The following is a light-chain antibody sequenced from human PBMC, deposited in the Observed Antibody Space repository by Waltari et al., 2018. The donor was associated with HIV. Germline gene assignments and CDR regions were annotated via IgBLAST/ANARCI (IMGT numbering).Light chain of an antibody. CDR3: SSFSSSSTPYV. V-gene: IGLV2-14*03. J-gene: IGLJ1*01. CDR2: DVS. CDR1: PSDVGGYNY. Sequence: QSGLTQPASVAGSPGQPLTIPCTGTPSDVGGYNYVSWYQQPPGKAPKLIIYDVSNRPSVVSTRFSGSNSGHTASLTISGLQPEDETDYYCSSFSSSSTPYVFGTGTKVTVL.